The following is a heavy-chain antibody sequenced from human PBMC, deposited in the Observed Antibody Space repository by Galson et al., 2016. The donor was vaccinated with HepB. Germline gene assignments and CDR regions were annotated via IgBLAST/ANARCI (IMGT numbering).Heavy chain of an antibody. CDR2: INTNTGNP. D-gene: IGHD2-15*01. CDR3: ARGPGTTPLDY. CDR1: GNTFSSYG. V-gene: IGHV7-4-1*02. J-gene: IGHJ4*02. Sequence: SVKVSCKASGNTFSSYGINCVRQAPGQGLEWMGWINTNTGNPTYAQGFIGRFVFSLDTSVSTTYLQISSLKAEDTAVYYCARGPGTTPLDYWGQGTLVTVSS.